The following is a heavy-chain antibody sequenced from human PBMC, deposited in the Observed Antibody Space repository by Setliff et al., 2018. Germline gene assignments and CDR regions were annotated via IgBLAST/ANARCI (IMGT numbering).Heavy chain of an antibody. CDR2: INPGGGSS. Sequence: ASVKVSCKASGYSFNSYYMHWVRQAPGQGLEWMGIINPGGGSSSSTEKFQGRVTMTRDTSASTVYMEMGNLTSDDTAVYYCARAGSAAAGRKGIFEYWGQGSRVTVS. CDR1: GYSFNSYY. V-gene: IGHV1-46*02. J-gene: IGHJ4*02. D-gene: IGHD6-13*01. CDR3: ARAGSAAAGRKGIFEY.